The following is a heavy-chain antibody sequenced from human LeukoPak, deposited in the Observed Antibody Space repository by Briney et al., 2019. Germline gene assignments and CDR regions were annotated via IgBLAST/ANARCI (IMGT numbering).Heavy chain of an antibody. CDR3: AGGRWELRFDN. J-gene: IGHJ4*02. CDR2: INHSGST. CDR1: GGSISSYF. V-gene: IGHV4-34*01. D-gene: IGHD1-26*01. Sequence: PSETLSLTCSVSGGSISSYFWSWIRQPPGKGLEWIGEINHSGSTNYNPSLKSRVTISVDTSKNQFSLKLSSVTAADTAVYYCAGGRWELRFDNWGQGTLATVSS.